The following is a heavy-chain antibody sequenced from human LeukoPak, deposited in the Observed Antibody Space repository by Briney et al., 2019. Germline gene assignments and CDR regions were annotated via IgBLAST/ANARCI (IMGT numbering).Heavy chain of an antibody. D-gene: IGHD1-26*01. CDR3: ARGGSYYGEDWFDP. J-gene: IGHJ5*02. V-gene: IGHV4-59*01. CDR2: IYYSGST. Sequence: PSETLPLTCTVSGGSISSYYWSWIRQPPGKGLEWIGYIYYSGSTNYNPSLKSRVTISVDTSKNQFSLKLSSVTAADTAVYYCARGGSYYGEDWFDPWGQGTLVTVSS. CDR1: GGSISSYY.